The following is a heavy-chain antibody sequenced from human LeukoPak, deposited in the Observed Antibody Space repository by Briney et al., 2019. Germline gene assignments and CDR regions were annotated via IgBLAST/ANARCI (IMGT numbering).Heavy chain of an antibody. CDR3: ASGTVGNYALDY. V-gene: IGHV3-21*01. CDR1: GLTFSRYN. Sequence: GGSLRLSCAASGLTFSRYNMNWVRQAPGKGLEWVSPIGTSSNNIYYTDSVKGRFTISRDNAKNSLYLQVDSLRVEDTAVYFCASGTVGNYALDYWGQGTLVTVSS. CDR2: IGTSSNNI. J-gene: IGHJ4*02. D-gene: IGHD1-7*01.